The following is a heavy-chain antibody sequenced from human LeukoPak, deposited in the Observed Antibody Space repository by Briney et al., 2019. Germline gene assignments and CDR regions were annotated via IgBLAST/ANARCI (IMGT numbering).Heavy chain of an antibody. Sequence: PSETLSLTCTVSGGSISSNWWSWVRQPPGKGLEWIGEIYHSGSTNYNPSLKSRVTISADKSKNQFSLKLSSVTAADTAVYYCARTTEGGYTYNYFYYYYMDVWGKGTTVTISS. CDR1: GGSISSNW. CDR2: IYHSGST. V-gene: IGHV4-4*02. J-gene: IGHJ6*03. D-gene: IGHD5-18*01. CDR3: ARTTEGGYTYNYFYYYYMDV.